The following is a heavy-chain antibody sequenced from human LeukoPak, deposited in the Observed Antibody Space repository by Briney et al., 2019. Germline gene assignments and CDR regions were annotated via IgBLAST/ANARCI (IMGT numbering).Heavy chain of an antibody. CDR3: AKDFGRNLGGPGY. V-gene: IGHV3-23*01. D-gene: IGHD3-10*01. J-gene: IGHJ4*02. CDR1: GFTFSTYT. CDR2: ISGDGGST. Sequence: GGSLRLSCAASGFTFSTYTMAWVRQAPGGGLEWVSGISGDGGSTYYADSVKGRFAISRDNSKSALYLQMNSLRAEDTAVYYCAKDFGRNLGGPGYWGRGTLVTISS.